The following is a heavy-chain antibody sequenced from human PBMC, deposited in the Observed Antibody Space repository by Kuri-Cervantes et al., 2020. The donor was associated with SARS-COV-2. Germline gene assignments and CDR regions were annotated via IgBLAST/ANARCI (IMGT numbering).Heavy chain of an antibody. V-gene: IGHV1-69*05. CDR2: IIPIFGTA. D-gene: IGHD6-13*01. Sequence: SVKVSCKASGGTFSSYAISWVRQAPGQGLEWMGGIIPIFGTANYTQKFQSRVTITTDESTSTAYMELSSLRSEDTAVYYCASSIAAAGWDAFDIWGQGTMVTVSS. CDR3: ASSIAAAGWDAFDI. J-gene: IGHJ3*02. CDR1: GGTFSSYA.